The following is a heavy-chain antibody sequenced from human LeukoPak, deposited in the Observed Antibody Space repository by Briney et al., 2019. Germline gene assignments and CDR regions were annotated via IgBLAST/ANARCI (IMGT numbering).Heavy chain of an antibody. D-gene: IGHD3-16*01. J-gene: IGHJ6*02. Sequence: GGSLRLSCAASGFTFSNHALHWARQAPGKGLEWVASINHNGNVNYYVDSVKGRFTISRDNAKNSLYLQMSNLRAEDTAVYFCARGGGLDVWGQGATVTVSS. V-gene: IGHV3-7*03. CDR3: ARGGGLDV. CDR1: GFTFSNHA. CDR2: INHNGNVN.